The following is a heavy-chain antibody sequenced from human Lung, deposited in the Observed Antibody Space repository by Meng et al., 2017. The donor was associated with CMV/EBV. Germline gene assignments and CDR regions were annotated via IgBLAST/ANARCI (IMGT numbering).Heavy chain of an antibody. Sequence: EVALLESGGGLVQPGGSLRLSCAASGFTFSSYAMSWVRQAAGKGLEWVSTIRGSDVNTYYADSVKGRFTISRDNSKNTLYLQMNSLKGEDTAIYYCAKVLLDYFGNGWYIDYWGQGALVTVSS. J-gene: IGHJ4*02. CDR3: AKVLLDYFGNGWYIDY. CDR1: GFTFSSYA. D-gene: IGHD4-23*01. V-gene: IGHV3-23*01. CDR2: IRGSDVNT.